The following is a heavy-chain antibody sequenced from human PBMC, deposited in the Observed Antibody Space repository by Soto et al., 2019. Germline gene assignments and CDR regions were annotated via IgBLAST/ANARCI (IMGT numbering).Heavy chain of an antibody. V-gene: IGHV4-31*03. CDR3: ARDRLMATAGTARHYFGLDV. CDR2: IYYSGNT. CDR1: GGAIRSGGYY. J-gene: IGHJ6*02. Sequence: LSLTCTVSGGAIRSGGYYWSWVRQNPRRGLEWIGNIYYSGNTYYNPSLKSRLTISVDTSRNQFSLNLSSVTAADTAVYYCARDRLMATAGTARHYFGLDVWGQGTTVTVSS. D-gene: IGHD5-18*01.